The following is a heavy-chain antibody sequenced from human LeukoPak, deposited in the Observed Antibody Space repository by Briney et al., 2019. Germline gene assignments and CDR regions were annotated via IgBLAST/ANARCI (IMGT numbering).Heavy chain of an antibody. Sequence: ASVKVSCKASGYTFTSYGISWVRQAPGQGLEWMGGIIPIFGTANYAQKFQGRVTITADESTSTAYMELSSLRSEDTAVYYCATPDCSSTSCYSDDAYYFDYWGQGTLVTVSS. V-gene: IGHV1-69*13. D-gene: IGHD2-2*01. J-gene: IGHJ4*02. CDR1: GYTFTSYG. CDR3: ATPDCSSTSCYSDDAYYFDY. CDR2: IIPIFGTA.